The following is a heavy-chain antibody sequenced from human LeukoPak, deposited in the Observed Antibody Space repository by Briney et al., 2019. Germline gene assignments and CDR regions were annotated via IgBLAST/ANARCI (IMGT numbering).Heavy chain of an antibody. D-gene: IGHD4-4*01. J-gene: IGHJ4*02. CDR3: ASRRNSNYRFDY. V-gene: IGHV4-34*01. CDR1: GGSFSGYY. CDR2: INHSGST. Sequence: PSETLSLTCAVYGGSFSGYYWSWIRQPPGKGLEWIGEINHSGSTNYNPSLKSRVTISVDTSKNQFSLKLSSVTAANTAMYYCASRRNSNYRFDYWGQGTLVTVSS.